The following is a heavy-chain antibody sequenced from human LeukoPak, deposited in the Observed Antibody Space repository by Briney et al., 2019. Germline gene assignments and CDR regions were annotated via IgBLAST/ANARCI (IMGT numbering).Heavy chain of an antibody. V-gene: IGHV1-69*05. Sequence: SVKVSCKASGGTFSSYAISWVRQAPGQGLEWMGRIIPIFGTANYAQKFQGRVTITTDESTSTAYMELSRLRSDDTAVYYCARVFAGDWHDIVVVPAADPDAFDIWGQGTMVTVSS. J-gene: IGHJ3*02. CDR2: IIPIFGTA. D-gene: IGHD2-2*01. CDR3: ARVFAGDWHDIVVVPAADPDAFDI. CDR1: GGTFSSYA.